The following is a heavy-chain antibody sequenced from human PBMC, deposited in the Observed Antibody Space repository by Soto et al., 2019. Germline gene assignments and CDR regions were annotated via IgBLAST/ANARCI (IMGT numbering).Heavy chain of an antibody. CDR3: ARARRHYGMDV. CDR2: ISDSGSNI. V-gene: IGHV3-48*03. CDR1: GFTFSNYE. Sequence: GVSLRLSCAASGFTFSNYEVNWFRHAPGKGLEWFSYISDSGSNIYHADSVKGRFTISRDNAKNSVYLQMNSLRAEDTAVYYCARARRHYGMDVGGQGTTVTV. J-gene: IGHJ6*02.